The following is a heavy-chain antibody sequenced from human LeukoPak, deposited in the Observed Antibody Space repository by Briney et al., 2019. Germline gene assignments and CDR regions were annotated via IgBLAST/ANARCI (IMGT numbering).Heavy chain of an antibody. CDR2: FYHSGST. CDR1: ASSISSGYY. Sequence: SETLSLTCAVSASSISSGYYWGWIRQPPGKGLEWIGSFYHSGSTYYNPSLKSRVTISVDTSKNQFSLKLSSVTAADTAVYYCARHDFYSNYPHNWFDPWGQGTLVTVSS. J-gene: IGHJ5*02. V-gene: IGHV4-38-2*01. D-gene: IGHD4-11*01. CDR3: ARHDFYSNYPHNWFDP.